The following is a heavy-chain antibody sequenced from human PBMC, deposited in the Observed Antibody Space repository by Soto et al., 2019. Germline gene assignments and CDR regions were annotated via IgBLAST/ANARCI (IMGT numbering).Heavy chain of an antibody. CDR1: GFSLSTSGMC. Sequence: SGPTRVNPTQPLTLTCPFSGFSLSTSGMCVSWIRQPPGKALEWLALIDWDDDKYYSTSLKTRLTISKDTSKNQVVLTMTNMDPVDTATYYCARTEIAARPLSHYYYGMDVWGQGTTVTVSS. CDR3: ARTEIAARPLSHYYYGMDV. J-gene: IGHJ6*02. CDR2: IDWDDDK. D-gene: IGHD6-6*01. V-gene: IGHV2-70*01.